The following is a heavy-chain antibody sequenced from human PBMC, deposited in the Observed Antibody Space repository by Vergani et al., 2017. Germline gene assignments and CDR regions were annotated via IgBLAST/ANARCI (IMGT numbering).Heavy chain of an antibody. D-gene: IGHD6-19*01. V-gene: IGHV1-69*17. CDR1: GGTFSSYA. CDR2: IIPIFGIA. CDR3: ARGIAVAGAPNWYFDL. J-gene: IGHJ2*01. Sequence: QVQLVQSGAEVKKPGSSVKVSCKASGGTFSSYAISWVRQAPGQGLEWMGGIIPIFGIANYAQKFQGRVTITADKSTSTDYMELSSLRSEDTAVYYCARGIAVAGAPNWYFDLWGRGTLVTVSS.